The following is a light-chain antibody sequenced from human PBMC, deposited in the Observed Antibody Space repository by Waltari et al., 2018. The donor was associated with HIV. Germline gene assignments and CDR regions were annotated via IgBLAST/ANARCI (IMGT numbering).Light chain of an antibody. Sequence: QSALTQPASVSGSPGQSITISCTGTSSDVAGYNYVSWYQQHPGKAPKLMIYDVTNRPSGVSDRFSGSKSGNTASLTISGLQAEDESDYYCSSYTISTTVVFGGGTKLTVL. CDR2: DVT. V-gene: IGLV2-14*03. J-gene: IGLJ2*01. CDR1: SSDVAGYNY. CDR3: SSYTISTTVV.